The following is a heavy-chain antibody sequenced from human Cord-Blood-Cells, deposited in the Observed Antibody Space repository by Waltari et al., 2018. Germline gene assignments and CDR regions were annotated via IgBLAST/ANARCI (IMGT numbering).Heavy chain of an antibody. CDR1: GGTFSSYA. D-gene: IGHD3-16*02. V-gene: IGHV1-69*01. J-gene: IGHJ4*02. CDR3: ARDGYDYIWGSYRYLDY. Sequence: QVQLVQSGAEVKKPGSSVKVSCKASGGTFSSYAISWVRQAPGQGREWMGVVIPIYGTASYAQECQGRGTITGDEYTSTAYMELSSRGSEDTAVYYCARDGYDYIWGSYRYLDYWGQGTLVTVAS. CDR2: VIPIYGTA.